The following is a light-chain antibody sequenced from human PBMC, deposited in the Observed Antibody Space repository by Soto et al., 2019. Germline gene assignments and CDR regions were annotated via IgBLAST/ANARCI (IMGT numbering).Light chain of an antibody. CDR2: EVS. CDR1: SSDVGGYNY. J-gene: IGLJ2*01. CDR3: SSYTSSSGGYVV. Sequence: QSVLTQPASVSGSPGQSITISCTGTSSDVGGYNYVSWYQQHPGKAPKLMIYEVSNRPSGVSNRFSGSKSGNTASLTISGLQAEDEADYYCSSYTSSSGGYVVFGGGTKLTVL. V-gene: IGLV2-14*01.